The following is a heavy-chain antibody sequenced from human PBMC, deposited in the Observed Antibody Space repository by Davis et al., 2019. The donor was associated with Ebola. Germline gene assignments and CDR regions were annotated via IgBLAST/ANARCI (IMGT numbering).Heavy chain of an antibody. CDR2: ISSSGSTI. CDR3: ARGRTVTNYVDY. J-gene: IGHJ4*02. CDR1: GFTFSDYY. Sequence: GGSLRLSCAASGFTFSDYYMSWIRQAPGKGLEWVSSISSSGSTINYADSVTGRFTVSRDNAKNSLYLQMNSLRDEDTAVFYCARGRTVTNYVDYWGPGILVTVSS. D-gene: IGHD4-17*01. V-gene: IGHV3-11*04.